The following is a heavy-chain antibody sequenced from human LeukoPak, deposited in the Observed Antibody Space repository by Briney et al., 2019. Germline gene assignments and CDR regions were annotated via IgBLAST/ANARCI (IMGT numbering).Heavy chain of an antibody. Sequence: SETLSLTCTVSGGSISSYYWSWIRQPPGEGLEWIGYIYYSGSTNYNPSLKSRVTISVDTSKNQFSLKLSSVTAADTAVYYCARAGLSYDSSGYYFGDDAFDIWGQGTMVTVSS. CDR1: GGSISSYY. CDR2: IYYSGST. J-gene: IGHJ3*02. CDR3: ARAGLSYDSSGYYFGDDAFDI. V-gene: IGHV4-59*13. D-gene: IGHD3-22*01.